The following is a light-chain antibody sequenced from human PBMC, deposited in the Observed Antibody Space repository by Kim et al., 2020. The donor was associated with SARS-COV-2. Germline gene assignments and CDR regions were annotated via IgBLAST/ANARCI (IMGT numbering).Light chain of an antibody. CDR1: RIGSKS. CDR2: FDS. J-gene: IGLJ1*01. V-gene: IGLV3-21*04. Sequence: APGKTDRSTCGENRIGSKSVHWYEQKPGQAPVLGISFDSDRPSEIPERISGSNSENTATLSTSRVEAVDEADYYCQVWDSSSDQYVFGPGTKVTVL. CDR3: QVWDSSSDQYV.